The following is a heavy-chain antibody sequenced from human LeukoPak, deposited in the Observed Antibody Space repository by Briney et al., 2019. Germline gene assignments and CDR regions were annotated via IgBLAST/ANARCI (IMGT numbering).Heavy chain of an antibody. V-gene: IGHV4-59*08. CDR1: GGSISSYY. Sequence: SENLSLNCTVSGGSISSYYWSWIRQPPGKGLEWIGYIYYSGSTNYNPSLKSRVTISVDTSKNQFSLKLSSVTAADTAVYYCARGGRFSSSVGDYWGQGTLVTVSS. D-gene: IGHD6-6*01. J-gene: IGHJ4*02. CDR2: IYYSGST. CDR3: ARGGRFSSSVGDY.